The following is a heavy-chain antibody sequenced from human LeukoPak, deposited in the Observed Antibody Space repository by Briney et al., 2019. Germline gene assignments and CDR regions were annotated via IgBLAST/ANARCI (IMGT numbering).Heavy chain of an antibody. CDR3: ARGCYVDTAMVPFDY. CDR2: IYYSGST. D-gene: IGHD5-18*01. J-gene: IGHJ4*02. Sequence: SETLSLTCTVSGGSISSYYWSWIRQPPGKGLEWIGYIYYSGSTNYNPSLESRVTISVDTSKNQFSLKLSSVTAADTAVYYCARGCYVDTAMVPFDYWGQGTLVTVSS. CDR1: GGSISSYY. V-gene: IGHV4-59*01.